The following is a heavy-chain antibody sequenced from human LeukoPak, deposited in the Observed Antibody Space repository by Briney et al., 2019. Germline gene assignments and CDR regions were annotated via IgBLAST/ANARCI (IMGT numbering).Heavy chain of an antibody. J-gene: IGHJ4*02. CDR1: GGSISSYY. Sequence: SETLSLTCTVSGGSISSYYWSWIRQPPGKGLEWIGYIYYSGSTNYNPSLKSRVTISVDTSKNQFSLKLSSVTAADTAVYYCARDQQYSSSPPDYWGQGTLVTVSS. V-gene: IGHV4-59*01. CDR2: IYYSGST. CDR3: ARDQQYSSSPPDY. D-gene: IGHD6-6*01.